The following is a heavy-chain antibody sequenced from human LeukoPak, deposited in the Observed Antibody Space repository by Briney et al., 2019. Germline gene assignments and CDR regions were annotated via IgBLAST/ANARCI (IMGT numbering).Heavy chain of an antibody. CDR1: GYTFTSYD. V-gene: IGHV1-8*01. D-gene: IGHD2-15*01. CDR2: MNPNSGNT. J-gene: IGHJ4*02. Sequence: ASVKVSCKASGYTFTSYDIKWVRQATGQGLEWMGWMNPNSGNTAYAQKFQGRVTMTRNTSISTAYMELSSLRSEDTAVYYCASSVYCSGGSCYSSFDYWGQGTLVTVSS. CDR3: ASSVYCSGGSCYSSFDY.